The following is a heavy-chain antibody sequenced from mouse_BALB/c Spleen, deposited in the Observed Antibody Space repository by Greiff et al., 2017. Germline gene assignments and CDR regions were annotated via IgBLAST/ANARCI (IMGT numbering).Heavy chain of an antibody. CDR3: AREGYGYAFYAMDY. J-gene: IGHJ2*01. D-gene: IGHD2-2*01. CDR1: GFTFSDYY. CDR2: ISDGGSYT. Sequence: EVQLQESGGGLVKPGGSLKLSCAASGFTFSDYYMYWVRQTPEKRLEWVATISDGGSYTYYPDSVKGRFTISRDNAKNNLYLQMSSLKSEDTAMYYCAREGYGYAFYAMDYWGQGTTLTVSS. V-gene: IGHV5-4*02.